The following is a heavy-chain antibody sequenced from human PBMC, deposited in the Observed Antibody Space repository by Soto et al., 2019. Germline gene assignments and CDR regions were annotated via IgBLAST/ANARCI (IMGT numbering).Heavy chain of an antibody. Sequence: GASVKVSCKASGYTFTSYAMHWVRQAPGQRLEWMGWINAGNGNTKYSQKFQGRVTITRDTSASTAYMELSSLRSDDTAVYYCARVPSGIAVAGPLDYWGQGTLVTVSS. CDR3: ARVPSGIAVAGPLDY. CDR2: INAGNGNT. V-gene: IGHV1-3*01. D-gene: IGHD6-19*01. CDR1: GYTFTSYA. J-gene: IGHJ4*02.